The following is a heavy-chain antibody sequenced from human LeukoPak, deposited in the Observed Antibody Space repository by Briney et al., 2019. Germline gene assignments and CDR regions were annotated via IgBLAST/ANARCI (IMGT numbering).Heavy chain of an antibody. CDR1: GFTFSDYY. V-gene: IGHV3-11*01. D-gene: IGHD3-22*01. CDR2: ISSSGGTI. J-gene: IGHJ4*02. CDR3: ARLRADSSGSYYFDY. Sequence: GGSLRLSCAASGFTFSDYYMGWIRQAPGEGLEWISYISSSGGTISYADSVKGRFTISRDIAKNSLYLQMNSLRAEDTAVYYCARLRADSSGSYYFDYWGQGTLVTVSS.